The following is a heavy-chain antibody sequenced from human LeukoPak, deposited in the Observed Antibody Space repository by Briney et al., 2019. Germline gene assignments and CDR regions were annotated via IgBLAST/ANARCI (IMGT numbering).Heavy chain of an antibody. V-gene: IGHV5-51*01. CDR3: ARRLYYYDSSGYGDAFDI. CDR1: GYXFTSYW. J-gene: IGHJ3*02. CDR2: IYPGDSDT. Sequence: GESLKISCNGSGYXFTSYWICWVRQMPGKGLEWMGIIYPGDSDTRYSPSFQGQVTISADKSISTAYLQWSSLKASDTAMYYCARRLYYYDSSGYGDAFDIWGQGTMVTVSS. D-gene: IGHD3-22*01.